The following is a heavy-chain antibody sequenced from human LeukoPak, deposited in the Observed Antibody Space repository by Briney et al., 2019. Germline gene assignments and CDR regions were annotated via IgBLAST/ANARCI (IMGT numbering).Heavy chain of an antibody. D-gene: IGHD2-2*01. CDR1: GYTFTSYY. CDR3: ARGAIHYQLLQYYYYYYMDV. J-gene: IGHJ6*03. CDR2: INPSGGST. Sequence: ASVKVSCKASGYTFTSYYMHWVRQAPGQGLEWTGIINPSGGSTSYAQKFQGRVTMTRDTSTSTVYMELSSLRSEDTAVYYCARGAIHYQLLQYYYYYYMDVWGKGTTVTISS. V-gene: IGHV1-46*01.